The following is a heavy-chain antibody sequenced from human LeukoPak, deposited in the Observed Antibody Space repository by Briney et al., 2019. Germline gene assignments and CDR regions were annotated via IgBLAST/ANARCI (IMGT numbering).Heavy chain of an antibody. D-gene: IGHD5-12*01. Sequence: PGGSLRLSCAASGFIFSDYYMSWIRQAPGKGLEWVSYISSSGSTMYYTDSVKGRFTISRDNDSLYLQMNSLRAEDTAVYYCARDPGSGYEEHFDYWGQGTLVTVSS. V-gene: IGHV3-11*01. CDR3: ARDPGSGYEEHFDY. CDR1: GFIFSDYY. J-gene: IGHJ4*02. CDR2: ISSSGSTM.